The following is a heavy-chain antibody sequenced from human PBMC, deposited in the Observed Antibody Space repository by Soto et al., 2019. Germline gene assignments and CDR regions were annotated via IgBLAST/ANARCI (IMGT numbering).Heavy chain of an antibody. CDR3: ARNYDFWSGYRPKDAFDI. J-gene: IGHJ3*02. CDR2: ISSSSSTI. Sequence: GGSLRLSCAASGFIFSSYSMNWVRQAPGKGLEWVSYISSSSSTIYYADSVKGRFTISRDNAKNSLYLQMNSLRDEDTAVYYCARNYDFWSGYRPKDAFDIWGQGTMVTVSS. V-gene: IGHV3-48*02. D-gene: IGHD3-3*01. CDR1: GFIFSSYS.